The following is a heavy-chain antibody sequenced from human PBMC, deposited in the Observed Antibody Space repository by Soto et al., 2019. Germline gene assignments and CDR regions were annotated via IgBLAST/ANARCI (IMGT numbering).Heavy chain of an antibody. D-gene: IGHD1-20*01. J-gene: IGHJ4*02. V-gene: IGHV4-4*02. CDR1: GGSIICSNW. CDR3: ARDNNSARGLAADY. CDR2: IYHSGST. Sequence: SETLSLTYAVSGGSIICSNWWSWVRQPPGKGLEWIGEIYHSGSTNYNPSLKSRVTISVDKSKNQFSLKLTSVTAADTAVYFCARDNNSARGLAADYWGQGALVTVSS.